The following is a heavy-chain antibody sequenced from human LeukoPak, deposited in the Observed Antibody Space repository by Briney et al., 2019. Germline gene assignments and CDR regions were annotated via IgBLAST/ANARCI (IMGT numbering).Heavy chain of an antibody. D-gene: IGHD2-15*01. CDR3: ARVPVGGYSFGY. Sequence: PGGSLRLSCAASGFTFSSYWMHWVRQAPGKGLVWVSRINPDGSTTSYADSVKGRFTISRDNAKNTLYLQMNSLRAEDTAVYYCARVPVGGYSFGYWGQGTLVTVSS. CDR1: GFTFSSYW. CDR2: INPDGSTT. J-gene: IGHJ4*02. V-gene: IGHV3-74*01.